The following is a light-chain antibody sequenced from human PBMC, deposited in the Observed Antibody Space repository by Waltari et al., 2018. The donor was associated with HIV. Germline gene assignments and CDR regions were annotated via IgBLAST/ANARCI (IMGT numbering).Light chain of an antibody. J-gene: IGKJ3*01. Sequence: DIQMTQSPSTLSASVGDTVTITCRASQKINNYLNWYQKTVGKAPKLLVYDACKIQSGVPSRFRGCGSGSEYTLTISNLQPEDFASYFCQQCYGAAFTFGPGSMVDLK. CDR3: QQCYGAAFT. CDR1: QKINNY. CDR2: DAC. V-gene: IGKV1-NL1*01.